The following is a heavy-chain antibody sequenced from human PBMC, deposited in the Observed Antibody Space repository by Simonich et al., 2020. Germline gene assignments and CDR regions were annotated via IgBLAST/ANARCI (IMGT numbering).Heavy chain of an antibody. V-gene: IGHV3-23*01. CDR3: AKDLGERITMIVVVIDAFDI. J-gene: IGHJ3*02. CDR2: SSGRGGST. CDR1: GFTFSSYA. D-gene: IGHD3-22*01. Sequence: GGGLVQPGGSLRLSCAASGFTFSSYAMSWVRQAPGKGLEWVSASSGRGGSTYYADSVKGRFTISRDNSKNTLYLQMKSLRAEDTAVYYCAKDLGERITMIVVVIDAFDIWGQGTMVTVSS.